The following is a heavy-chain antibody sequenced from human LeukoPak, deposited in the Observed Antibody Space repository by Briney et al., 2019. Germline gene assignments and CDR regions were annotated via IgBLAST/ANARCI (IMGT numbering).Heavy chain of an antibody. V-gene: IGHV3-21*01. D-gene: IGHD2-2*01. J-gene: IGHJ5*02. CDR2: ISSSSSYI. Sequence: GGSLRLFCAASGFTFSSYSMNWVRQAPGKGLEWVSSISSSSSYIYYADSVKGRFTISRDNAKNSLYLQMNSLRAEDTAVHYCARERYCSSTSCLNWFDPWGQGTLVTVSS. CDR3: ARERYCSSTSCLNWFDP. CDR1: GFTFSSYS.